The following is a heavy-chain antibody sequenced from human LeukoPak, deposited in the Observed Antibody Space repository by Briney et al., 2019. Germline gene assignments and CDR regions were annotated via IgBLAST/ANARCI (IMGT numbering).Heavy chain of an antibody. J-gene: IGHJ3*02. V-gene: IGHV4-31*03. CDR2: IYYSGST. CDR1: GGSISSGGYY. Sequence: SQTLSLTCTVSGGSISSGGYYWSWIRQHPGKGLEWIGYIYYSGSTHYNPSLKSRVTISVDTSKNQFSLKLSSVTAADTAVYYCARGSPDLYCTNGVCHPALFYAFDIWGQGTMVTVSS. CDR3: ARGSPDLYCTNGVCHPALFYAFDI. D-gene: IGHD2-8*01.